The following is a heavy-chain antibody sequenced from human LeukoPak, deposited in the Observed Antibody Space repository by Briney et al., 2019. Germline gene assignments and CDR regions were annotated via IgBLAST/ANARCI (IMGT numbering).Heavy chain of an antibody. CDR3: GKEGGA. CDR2: IGGRGGST. J-gene: IGHJ5*02. Sequence: GGSLRLSCAASGFRFSDYTMTWVRQAPGKGREWVSAIGGRGGSTYYADSLGGRFTISRDNSKDMLYLQMNSLKVEDTATYYCGKEGGAWGQGTKVTVSP. D-gene: IGHD3-16*01. V-gene: IGHV3-23*01. CDR1: GFRFSDYT.